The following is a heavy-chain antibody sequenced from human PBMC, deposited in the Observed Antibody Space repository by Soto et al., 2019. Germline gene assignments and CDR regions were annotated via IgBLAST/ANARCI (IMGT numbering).Heavy chain of an antibody. V-gene: IGHV3-49*04. CDR1: GFTFSSFV. CDR2: IRSKGYGGTT. CDR3: ASLTSWSQEYYYGMDV. Sequence: GGSLRLSCAASGFTFSSFVMNWVRQAPGKGLEWLSFIRSKGYGGTTESAASVRGRFITSRDDSKSIAYLQMNSLKTEDTAVYYCASLTSWSQEYYYGMDVWGQGTTVTVSS. D-gene: IGHD2-2*01. J-gene: IGHJ6*02.